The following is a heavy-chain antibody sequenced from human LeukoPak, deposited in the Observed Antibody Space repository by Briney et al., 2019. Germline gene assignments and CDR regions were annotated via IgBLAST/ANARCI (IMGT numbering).Heavy chain of an antibody. CDR1: GGTFSSYA. Sequence: ASVKVSCKASGGTFSSYAISWVRQAPGQGLEWMGRIIPIIGTGNYAQKFQGRVTITADKSTNTAYMELTSVTSEDTAVYYCARGHDSSGHRAAFWGQGTRVTVSS. CDR3: ARGHDSSGHRAAF. J-gene: IGHJ4*02. CDR2: IIPIIGTG. D-gene: IGHD3-22*01. V-gene: IGHV1-69*04.